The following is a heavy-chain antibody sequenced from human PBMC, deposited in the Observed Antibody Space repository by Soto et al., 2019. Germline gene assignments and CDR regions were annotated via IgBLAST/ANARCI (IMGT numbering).Heavy chain of an antibody. J-gene: IGHJ3*01. Sequence: EKQLVESGGALAQPGGSLRLCCVGSGFTFSIYALTWVRQAPGKGLEWVSLITNNGDTTFFGDSVKGRFSISRDNSKNILYLQLENLRAEDTAVYYCAMSAGYGGAFDVWGQGTMVAVSS. V-gene: IGHV3-23*04. D-gene: IGHD5-12*01. CDR3: AMSAGYGGAFDV. CDR1: GFTFSIYA. CDR2: ITNNGDTT.